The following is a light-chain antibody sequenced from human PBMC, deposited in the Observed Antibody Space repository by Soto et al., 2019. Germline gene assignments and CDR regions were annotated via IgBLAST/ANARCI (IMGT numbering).Light chain of an antibody. V-gene: IGLV2-23*02. Sequence: QSVLTQPASVSGSPGQSITISCTGTTSDVGSYDLVSWYQQHPGKAPKIMIYEVSKRPSGDSNRFSGSKSGNTASLTISGLQAEDEADYYCCSYAGGRSPYVFGTGPKVTVL. CDR2: EVS. CDR1: TSDVGSYDL. J-gene: IGLJ1*01. CDR3: CSYAGGRSPYV.